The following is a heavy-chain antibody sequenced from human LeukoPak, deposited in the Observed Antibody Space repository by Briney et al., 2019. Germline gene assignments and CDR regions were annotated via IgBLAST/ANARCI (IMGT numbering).Heavy chain of an antibody. CDR3: ARAPPTTVTTSRAFDI. V-gene: IGHV3-21*01. CDR1: GFTFSSYS. D-gene: IGHD4-17*01. J-gene: IGHJ3*02. CDR2: ISSSSSYI. Sequence: AGGSLRLSCAASGFTFSSYSMNWVRQAPGKGLEWVSSISSSSSYIYYADSVKGRFTISRDNAKNSLYLQMNSLRAEDTAVYYCARAPPTTVTTSRAFDIWGQGTMVTVSS.